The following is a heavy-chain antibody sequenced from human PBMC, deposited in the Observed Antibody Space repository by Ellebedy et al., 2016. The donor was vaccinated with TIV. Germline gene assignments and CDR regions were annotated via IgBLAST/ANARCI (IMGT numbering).Heavy chain of an antibody. V-gene: IGHV3-15*01. CDR2: IKSNTVGETR. J-gene: IGHJ4*02. CDR3: TTGSSRGY. Sequence: PGGSLRLSCAAFEFYFGDDWMTWVRQGPGKGLEWVGRIKSNTVGETRDYAAPVKGRFTISMDDSKRTLFLQRNSLNAEDTAVYYCTTGSSRGYWGQGTLVTVSS. D-gene: IGHD6-13*01. CDR1: EFYFGDDW.